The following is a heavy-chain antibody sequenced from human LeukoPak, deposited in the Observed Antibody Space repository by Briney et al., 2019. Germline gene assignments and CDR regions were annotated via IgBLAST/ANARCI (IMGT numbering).Heavy chain of an antibody. Sequence: ASVKVSCKASGGTFSSYAISWVRQAPGQGLEWMGGIIPIFGTASYAQKFQGRVTITADESTSTAYMELSSLRSEDTAVYYCAREAVGGATYDYWGQGTLVTVSS. CDR1: GGTFSSYA. J-gene: IGHJ4*02. V-gene: IGHV1-69*13. CDR2: IIPIFGTA. D-gene: IGHD1-26*01. CDR3: AREAVGGATYDY.